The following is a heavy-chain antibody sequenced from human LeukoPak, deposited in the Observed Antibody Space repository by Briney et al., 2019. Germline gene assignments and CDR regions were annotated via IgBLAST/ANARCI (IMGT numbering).Heavy chain of an antibody. CDR1: GFAFSSYG. J-gene: IGHJ4*02. D-gene: IGHD3-10*01. CDR2: IRYDGSNK. CDR3: AKLWFGELLYSH. Sequence: GGSLRLSCAASGFAFSSYGMHWVRQAPGKGLEWVAFIRYDGSNKYYADSVKGRFTISRDNSKNTLYLQMNSLRAEDTAVYYCAKLWFGELLYSHWGQGTLVTVSS. V-gene: IGHV3-30*02.